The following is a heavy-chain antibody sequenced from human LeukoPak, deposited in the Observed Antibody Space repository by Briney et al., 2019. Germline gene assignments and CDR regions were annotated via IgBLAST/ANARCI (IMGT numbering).Heavy chain of an antibody. D-gene: IGHD6-19*01. J-gene: IGHJ4*02. CDR3: ARDSGLYSSGWYDY. CDR2: INPNSGGT. Sequence: ASVKVSCKASGYTFTGYYMHWVRQAPGQGLEWVGWINPNSGGTNYAQKFQGWVTVTRDTSISTAYMELSRLRSDDTAVYYCARDSGLYSSGWYDYWGQGTLVTVSS. V-gene: IGHV1-2*04. CDR1: GYTFTGYY.